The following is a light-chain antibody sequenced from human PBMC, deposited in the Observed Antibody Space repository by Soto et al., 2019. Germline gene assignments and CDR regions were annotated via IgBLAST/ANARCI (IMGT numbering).Light chain of an antibody. V-gene: IGLV2-23*01. CDR3: CSYAGIYSYV. CDR2: EGS. CDR1: SSDVGGYSL. J-gene: IGLJ1*01. Sequence: QSVLTQPASVSGSPGQSITVSCTGTSSDVGGYSLVSWYHQNPGKAPKLVIYEGSKRPSGVSNRLSGSKSGNTASLTISGLQPEDEGDYYCCSYAGIYSYVFGTGTKVTVL.